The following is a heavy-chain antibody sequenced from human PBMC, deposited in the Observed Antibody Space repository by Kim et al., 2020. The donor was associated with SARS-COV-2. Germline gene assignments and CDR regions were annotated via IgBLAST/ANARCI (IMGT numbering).Heavy chain of an antibody. V-gene: IGHV4-61*01. D-gene: IGHD3-16*01. CDR2: SYIGDTS. J-gene: IGHJ5*02. CDR1: GVPVSSHSFY. CDR3: VGGEVPVTKYDS. Sequence: SETLSLTCTVSGVPVSSHSFYWTWIRRTPDKGLEWVGFSYIGDTSEYSPSLQGRVAISLDVSKNQFSLKMTSMTPADAAIYYCVGGEVPVTKYDSWGPGIRVTVSS.